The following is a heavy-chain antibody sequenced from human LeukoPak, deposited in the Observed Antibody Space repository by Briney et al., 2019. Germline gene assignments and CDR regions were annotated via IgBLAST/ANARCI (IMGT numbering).Heavy chain of an antibody. V-gene: IGHV4-38-2*02. Sequence: KSSETLSLTCTVSGYSISSGYYWGWIRQPPGKGLEWIGSIYHSGSTYYNPSLKSRVTISVDTSKNQFSLKLSSVTAADMAVYYCARGNLAPDYWGQGTLVTVSS. D-gene: IGHD2-21*01. CDR2: IYHSGST. CDR3: ARGNLAPDY. CDR1: GYSISSGYY. J-gene: IGHJ4*02.